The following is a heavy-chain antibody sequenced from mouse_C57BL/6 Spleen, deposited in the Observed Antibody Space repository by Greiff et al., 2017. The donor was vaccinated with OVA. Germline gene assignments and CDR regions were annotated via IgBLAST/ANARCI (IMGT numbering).Heavy chain of an antibody. D-gene: IGHD2-2*01. CDR3: RGVFYGYDVGRYFDV. Sequence: QVQLQQPGAELVRPGTSVKLSCKASGYTFTSYWMHWVKQRPGQGLEWIGVIDPSDSYTNYNQKFKGKATLTVDTSSSTAYMQLSSLTSEDSAVYYCRGVFYGYDVGRYFDVWGTGTTVTVSS. V-gene: IGHV1-59*01. CDR2: IDPSDSYT. J-gene: IGHJ1*03. CDR1: GYTFTSYW.